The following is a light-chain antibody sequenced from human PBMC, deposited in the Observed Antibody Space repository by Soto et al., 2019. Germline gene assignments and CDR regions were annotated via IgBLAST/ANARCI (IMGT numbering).Light chain of an antibody. V-gene: IGKV2-28*01. CDR3: MHVLQTPVS. CDR2: LGS. J-gene: IGKJ3*01. CDR1: QSLLHGTGYNY. Sequence: DIVMTQSPLSLLVTPGEPASISCRSSQSLLHGTGYNYLAWYLQKPGQSPQLLIPLGSMRASGVPDRFSGSGSGTDFTPKSIRVEAEDVGVYYCMHVLQTPVSFGPGTKV.